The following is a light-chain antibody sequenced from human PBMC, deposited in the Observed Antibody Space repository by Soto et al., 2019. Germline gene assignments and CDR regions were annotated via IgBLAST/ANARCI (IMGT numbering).Light chain of an antibody. Sequence: QSALTQPRSVSGSPGQSVTISCTGTSSDVGGHNYVSRYQQYPGKAPKLLLSSVSKRPSGVPDRFSGSKSGNTASLTISGLQAEDEADYYCCSYAGSYTYVFGTGTKLTVL. CDR1: SSDVGGHNY. J-gene: IGLJ1*01. CDR3: CSYAGSYTYV. V-gene: IGLV2-11*01. CDR2: SVS.